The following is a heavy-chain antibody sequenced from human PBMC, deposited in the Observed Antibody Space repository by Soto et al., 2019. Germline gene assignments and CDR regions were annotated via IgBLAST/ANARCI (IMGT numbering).Heavy chain of an antibody. CDR2: IWYDGSNK. V-gene: IGHV3-33*01. J-gene: IGHJ3*02. CDR1: GFSFSSYG. D-gene: IGHD3-10*01. CDR3: ARSRIRGVIKHDVFDI. Sequence: QVQLVESGGGVVQPGRSLRLSCAASGFSFSSYGMHWVRQAPGKGLEWVAVIWYDGSNKYYADSVKGRFTISRDNSKNTLYLQMNSLRAEDTAVYYCARSRIRGVIKHDVFDIWGQGTMVTVSS.